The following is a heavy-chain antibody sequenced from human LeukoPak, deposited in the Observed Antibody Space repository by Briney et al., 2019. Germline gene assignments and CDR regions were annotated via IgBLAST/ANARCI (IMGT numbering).Heavy chain of an antibody. CDR1: GYTFTSYA. Sequence: ASVKVSCKASGYTFTSYAMNWVRQAPGQGLEWMGWINTNTGNPTYAQGLTGRFVFSLDTSVSTAYLQISSLKAEDTAVYYCARDQGGYIYKGIDYWGQGTLVTVSS. V-gene: IGHV7-4-1*02. CDR3: ARDQGGYIYKGIDY. D-gene: IGHD5-24*01. CDR2: INTNTGNP. J-gene: IGHJ4*02.